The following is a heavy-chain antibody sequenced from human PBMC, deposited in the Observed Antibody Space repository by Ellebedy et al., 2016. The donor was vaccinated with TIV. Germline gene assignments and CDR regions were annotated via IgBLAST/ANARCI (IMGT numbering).Heavy chain of an antibody. D-gene: IGHD4-17*01. V-gene: IGHV4-38-2*01. CDR1: GGSFSGYY. Sequence: MPSETLSLTCAVYGGSFSGYYWGWIRQPPGKGLEWIGSIYHSGSTYYNPSLKSRVTISVDTSKNQFSLKLSSVTAADTAVYYCASMTSYGDFLYFDYWGQGTLVTVSS. CDR2: IYHSGST. CDR3: ASMTSYGDFLYFDY. J-gene: IGHJ4*02.